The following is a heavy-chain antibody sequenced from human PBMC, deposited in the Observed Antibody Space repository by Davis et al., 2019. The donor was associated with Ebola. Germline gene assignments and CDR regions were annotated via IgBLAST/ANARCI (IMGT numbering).Heavy chain of an antibody. D-gene: IGHD3-16*01. J-gene: IGHJ4*02. V-gene: IGHV3-7*03. CDR2: IKQDGSET. Sequence: GESLKISCAASGFTFSSYWMSWVRQAPGKGLAWVATIKQDGSETYYVDSVKGRFTISRDNAKNSLYLQMNSLRAEDTAVYYCARKGGGYWGQGTLVTVSS. CDR1: GFTFSSYW. CDR3: ARKGGGY.